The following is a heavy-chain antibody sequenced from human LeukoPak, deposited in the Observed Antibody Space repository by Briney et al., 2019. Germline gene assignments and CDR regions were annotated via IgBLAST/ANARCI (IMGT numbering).Heavy chain of an antibody. CDR1: GGTFSSYA. CDR2: IIPILGIA. CDR3: ARDFTPPSIVVVPAAIWPYFAY. Sequence: SVKVSCKASGGTFSSYAISWVRQAPGQGLEWMGRIIPILGIANYAQKFQGRVTITADKSTSTAYMELSSLRSEDTAVYYCARDFTPPSIVVVPAAIWPYFAYWGQGTLVTVSS. J-gene: IGHJ4*02. D-gene: IGHD2-2*01. V-gene: IGHV1-69*04.